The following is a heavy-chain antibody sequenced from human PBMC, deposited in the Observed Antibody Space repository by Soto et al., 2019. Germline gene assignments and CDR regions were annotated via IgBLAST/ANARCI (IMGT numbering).Heavy chain of an antibody. J-gene: IGHJ4*02. CDR2: INAGNGNT. CDR3: ARSHEIVYSYGLAVDY. Sequence: QVQLVQSGAEVKKPGASVKVSCKASGYTFTSYAMHWVRQAPGQRLEWMGWINAGNGNTKYSQKFQGRVTITRDTSASTAYMELSSLRSEDTAVYYCARSHEIVYSYGLAVDYWGQGTLVTVSS. CDR1: GYTFTSYA. V-gene: IGHV1-3*01. D-gene: IGHD5-18*01.